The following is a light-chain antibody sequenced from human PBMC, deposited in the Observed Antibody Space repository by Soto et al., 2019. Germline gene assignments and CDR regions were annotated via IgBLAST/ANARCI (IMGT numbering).Light chain of an antibody. Sequence: SYELTRPPSVSVPPGKTARITCGGNNIGSKSVHWYQQKPGQAPVLVIYYDSDRPSGIPERFSGSNSGNTATLTISRVEAGDEADYYCQVWDSSSDHPVFGGGTKLTVL. CDR1: NIGSKS. CDR2: YDS. J-gene: IGLJ2*01. V-gene: IGLV3-21*04. CDR3: QVWDSSSDHPV.